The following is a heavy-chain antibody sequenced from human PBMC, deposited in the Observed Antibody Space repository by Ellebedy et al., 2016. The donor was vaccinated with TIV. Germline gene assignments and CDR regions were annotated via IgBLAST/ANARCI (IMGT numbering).Heavy chain of an antibody. J-gene: IGHJ6*02. D-gene: IGHD3-22*01. V-gene: IGHV3-33*08. CDR2: IWSDGNNK. CDR3: ASPDSSGYYYYGMDV. CDR1: GFTFGTFG. Sequence: PGGSLRLSCAASGFTFGTFGIHWVRQAPGKGLEWVAVIWSDGNNKYYADFVKGRFTVSRDNSKNTSYLQMNSLRAEDTAVYYCASPDSSGYYYYGMDVWGQGTTVTVSS.